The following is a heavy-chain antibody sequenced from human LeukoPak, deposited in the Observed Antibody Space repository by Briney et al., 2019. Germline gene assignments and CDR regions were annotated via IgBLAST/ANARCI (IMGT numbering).Heavy chain of an antibody. J-gene: IGHJ3*02. CDR2: IIPILGIA. D-gene: IGHD3-10*01. Sequence: SVKVSCKASGGTFSSYAISWVRQAPGQGLEWMGRIIPILGIANYAQKFQGRVTITADKSTSTAYMELSSLRSEDTAVYYCARDSGRPGDAFDIWGQGTMVTVSS. V-gene: IGHV1-69*04. CDR3: ARDSGRPGDAFDI. CDR1: GGTFSSYA.